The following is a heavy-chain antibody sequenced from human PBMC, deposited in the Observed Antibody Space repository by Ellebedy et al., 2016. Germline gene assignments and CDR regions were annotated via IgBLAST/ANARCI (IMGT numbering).Heavy chain of an antibody. CDR1: GFTFTAYA. CDR2: VSGSGNRT. Sequence: GGSLRLXXAASGFTFTAYAMSWVRRAPGKGLEWVSTVSGSGNRTYQADSVKGRFSVSRDNSKNTLSLQINSLSVEDSALYFCARNIPFDHWGQGALV. V-gene: IGHV3-23*01. CDR3: ARNIPFDH. D-gene: IGHD2/OR15-2a*01. J-gene: IGHJ4*02.